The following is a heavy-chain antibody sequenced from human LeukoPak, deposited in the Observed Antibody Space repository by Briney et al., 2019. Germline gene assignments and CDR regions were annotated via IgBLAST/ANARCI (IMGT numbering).Heavy chain of an antibody. V-gene: IGHV4-34*01. Sequence: SETLSLTCAVYGGSFSGYYWSWIRQPPGKGLEWIGEINHSGSTNYNPSLKSRFTIPVDTSKNQFSLKLSSVPAADTAVYYCARGRIVGTMVRGADYWGQGTLVTVSS. D-gene: IGHD3-10*01. CDR1: GGSFSGYY. J-gene: IGHJ4*02. CDR3: ARGRIVGTMVRGADY. CDR2: INHSGST.